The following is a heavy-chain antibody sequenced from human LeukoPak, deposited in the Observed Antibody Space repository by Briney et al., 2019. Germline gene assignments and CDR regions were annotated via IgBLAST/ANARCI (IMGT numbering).Heavy chain of an antibody. CDR3: ARVPGSFDY. V-gene: IGHV1-2*02. D-gene: IGHD3-10*01. CDR1: GYSFTAYY. CDR2: INPNSGAT. Sequence: ASVKVSFKTSGYSFTAYYIHWVRQAPGQGLELMGWINPNSGATNYAQKFQGRVTMTRDTSISTVYMDLNRLTSGDTAVYYCARVPGSFDYWGQGTLVTVSS. J-gene: IGHJ4*02.